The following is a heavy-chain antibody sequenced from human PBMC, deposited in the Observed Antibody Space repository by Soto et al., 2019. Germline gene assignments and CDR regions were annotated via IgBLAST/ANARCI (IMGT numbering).Heavy chain of an antibody. CDR1: GYTLTNYH. V-gene: IGHV1-46*01. Sequence: ASVKVSCKASGYTLTNYHIHWVRQAPGHGLQWMGVINPSSGGTSYAQKFRGRLSVTWDTSTSTVYWELSSLTSDDTAVYYCAAGWLRFLEWFPQPYYGMDVWGQGTTVTVSS. CDR3: AAGWLRFLEWFPQPYYGMDV. D-gene: IGHD3-3*01. CDR2: INPSSGGT. J-gene: IGHJ6*02.